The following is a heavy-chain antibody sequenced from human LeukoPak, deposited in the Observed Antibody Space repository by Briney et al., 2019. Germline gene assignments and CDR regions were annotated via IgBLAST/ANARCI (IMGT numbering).Heavy chain of an antibody. CDR1: GFTFSPYT. CDR2: ISSSSKFL. D-gene: IGHD3-10*01. CDR3: AKGVSLELWFGELFFDY. Sequence: GGSLRLSCAASGFTFSPYTMTWVRQAPGKGLEWISSISSSSKFLYYEDSVRGRFTISRDNAKNSLFLQMNSLRAEDTALYYCAKGVSLELWFGELFFDYWGQGTLVTVSS. J-gene: IGHJ4*02. V-gene: IGHV3-21*04.